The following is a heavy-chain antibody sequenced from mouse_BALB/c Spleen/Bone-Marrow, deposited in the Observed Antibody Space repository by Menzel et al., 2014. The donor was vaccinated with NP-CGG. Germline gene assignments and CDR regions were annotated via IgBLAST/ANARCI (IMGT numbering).Heavy chain of an antibody. J-gene: IGHJ2*01. CDR1: GSTFSSFA. CDR2: ISSGSSTI. Sequence: DVKLVESGGGLVQPGGSRKLSCAASGSTFSSFAMHWVRQAPEKGLEWVAYISSGSSTIYYADTVMGRFTISRDNPKNTLFLQMTSLRPEDTAMYYCARSGSSSGYFDYWGQGTTLTVSS. V-gene: IGHV5-17*02. D-gene: IGHD1-1*01. CDR3: ARSGSSSGYFDY.